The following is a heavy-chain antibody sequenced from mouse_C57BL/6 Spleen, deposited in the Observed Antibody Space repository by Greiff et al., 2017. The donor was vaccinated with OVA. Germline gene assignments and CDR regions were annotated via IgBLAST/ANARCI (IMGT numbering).Heavy chain of an antibody. CDR2: IDPEDGDT. CDR3: TTGGYGN. CDR1: GFNITDYY. V-gene: IGHV14-1*01. D-gene: IGHD2-10*02. J-gene: IGHJ3*01. Sequence: EVKLVESGAELVRPGASVKLSCTASGFNITDYYMHWVKQRPEQGLEWIGRIDPEDGDTEYAPKFQGKATMTADTSYNTAYLQLSSLTSEDTAVYYCTTGGYGNWGQGTLVTVSA.